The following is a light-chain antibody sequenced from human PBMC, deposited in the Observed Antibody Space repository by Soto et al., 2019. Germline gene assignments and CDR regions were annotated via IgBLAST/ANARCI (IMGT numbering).Light chain of an antibody. CDR3: QQYDTSPVT. V-gene: IGKV1-5*01. CDR1: QIVSGW. CDR2: DAS. J-gene: IGKJ1*01. Sequence: DIQMTQSPSTLSASVGDTFTVTCRASQIVSGWLAWYQQKPGEAPKLLIYDASALPRGVPSRFSGSGPGTNFTLTITRLQPEDFAAYYCQQYDTSPVTFGQGTTVDIK.